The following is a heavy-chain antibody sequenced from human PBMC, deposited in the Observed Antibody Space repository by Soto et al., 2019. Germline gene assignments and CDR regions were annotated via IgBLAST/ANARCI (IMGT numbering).Heavy chain of an antibody. J-gene: IGHJ5*02. Sequence: ETLSLTCAVSGGSISSSSYYWGWIRQPPGKGLEWIGTFYYSGSTYYNPSLKSRITISPDTSNNQVSLQLNSVTPDDTAVYYCVRLIGNSWLDTWGQGTLVTVSS. CDR2: FYYSGST. CDR3: VRLIGNSWLDT. V-gene: IGHV4-39*01. CDR1: GGSISSSSYY.